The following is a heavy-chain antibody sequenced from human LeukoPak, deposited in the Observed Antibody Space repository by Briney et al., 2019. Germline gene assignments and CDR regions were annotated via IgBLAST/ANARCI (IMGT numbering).Heavy chain of an antibody. D-gene: IGHD6-19*01. CDR2: IRYDGSNK. J-gene: IGHJ4*02. V-gene: IGHV3-30*02. CDR1: GFTFCNYD. CDR3: AKGGSSAWYYFDY. Sequence: GGSLSLSCAASGFTFCNYDMHWVRQAPGKGLEWVAFIRYDGSNKYYADSVKGRFPISRDNSKNTLYLQMNSLRAEDTAVYYCAKGGSSAWYYFDYWGQGTLVTVSS.